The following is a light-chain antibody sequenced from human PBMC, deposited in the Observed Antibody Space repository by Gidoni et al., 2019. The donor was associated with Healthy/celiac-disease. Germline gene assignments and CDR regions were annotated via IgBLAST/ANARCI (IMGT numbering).Light chain of an antibody. V-gene: IGKV3-15*01. CDR3: QQYNNWPPIT. CDR2: GAS. J-gene: IGKJ5*01. Sequence: EIVLTQYPATLSVSPGERATPSCRASPSVSSNLAWYQQKPGQAPRLLISGASTRATGIPARFSGSGSGTEFTLTISSLQSEDFAVYYCQQYNNWPPITFGQGTRLEIK. CDR1: PSVSSN.